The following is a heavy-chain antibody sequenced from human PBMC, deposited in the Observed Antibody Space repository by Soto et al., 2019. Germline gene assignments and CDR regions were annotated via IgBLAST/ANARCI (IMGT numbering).Heavy chain of an antibody. V-gene: IGHV1-18*01. J-gene: IGHJ6*03. CDR3: AREALLYDYIWVSYRLDYYYYCYMDV. CDR2: ISAYNGNT. CDR1: GYTFTSYG. Sequence: ASVKVSCKASGYTFTSYGISWVRQAPGQGLEWMGWISAYNGNTNYAQKLQGRVTMTTDTSTSTAYMELRSLRSDDTAVYYCAREALLYDYIWVSYRLDYYYYCYMDVSGTGPSVTGSS. D-gene: IGHD3-16*02.